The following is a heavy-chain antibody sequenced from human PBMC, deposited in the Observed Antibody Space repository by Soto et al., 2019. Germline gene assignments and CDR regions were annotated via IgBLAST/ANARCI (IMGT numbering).Heavy chain of an antibody. CDR2: VNHSGST. CDR3: ARGWSGLVIIRFDP. J-gene: IGHJ5*02. CDR1: GGSFSGYS. D-gene: IGHD3-9*01. V-gene: IGHV4-34*01. Sequence: SETLSLTCAVYGGSFSGYSWSWIRQPPGKGLEWIGEVNHSGSTNYNPSLKSRVTISVDTSKNQFSLKLSSVTAADTAVYYCARGWSGLVIIRFDPWGQGTQVTVSS.